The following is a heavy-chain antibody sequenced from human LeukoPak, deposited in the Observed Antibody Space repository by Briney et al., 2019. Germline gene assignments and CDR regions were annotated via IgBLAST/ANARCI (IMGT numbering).Heavy chain of an antibody. V-gene: IGHV1-2*02. J-gene: IGHJ4*02. Sequence: GASVKVSCKASGYTFTGYYMHWVRQAPGQGLEWIGWINPNSGGTNYAQKFQGRVTMTRDTSISTAYMELSRLRSDDTAVYYCARAGLRTRSYYFDYWGQGTLVTVSS. CDR2: INPNSGGT. CDR1: GYTFTGYY. D-gene: IGHD4-17*01. CDR3: ARAGLRTRSYYFDY.